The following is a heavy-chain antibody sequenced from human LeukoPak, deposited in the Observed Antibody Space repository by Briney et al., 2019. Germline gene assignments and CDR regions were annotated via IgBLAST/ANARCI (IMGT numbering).Heavy chain of an antibody. V-gene: IGHV3-23*01. CDR3: AKDHYYDSSGYYYLGFDY. CDR2: ISGSGGST. J-gene: IGHJ4*02. D-gene: IGHD3-22*01. CDR1: GFTFSSYG. Sequence: GGSPRLSCAASGFTFSSYGMSWVRQAPGKGLEWVSAISGSGGSTYYADSVKGRFTISRDNSKNTLYLQMNSLRAEDTAVYYCAKDHYYDSSGYYYLGFDYWGQGTLVTVSS.